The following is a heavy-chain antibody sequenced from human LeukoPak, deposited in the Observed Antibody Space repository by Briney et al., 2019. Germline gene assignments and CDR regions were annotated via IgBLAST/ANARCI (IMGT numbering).Heavy chain of an antibody. J-gene: IGHJ5*02. CDR3: ARHNWEYSGYDSDGDWFDP. Sequence: GESLRISFKGSGSRFTSYWISWGRQMPGKGLEWMGRIDPSDSYTNYSPSFQGHVTISADKSISTAYLQWSSLKASDTAMYYCARHNWEYSGYDSDGDWFDPWGQGTLVTVSS. V-gene: IGHV5-10-1*01. CDR1: GSRFTSYW. D-gene: IGHD5-12*01. CDR2: IDPSDSYT.